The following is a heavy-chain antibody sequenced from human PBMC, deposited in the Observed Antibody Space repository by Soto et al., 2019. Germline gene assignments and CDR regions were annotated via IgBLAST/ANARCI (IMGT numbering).Heavy chain of an antibody. V-gene: IGHV4-31*03. D-gene: IGHD6-13*01. CDR2: IYYSGSS. CDR3: ARGQAAARV. CDR1: GGSISSGGYY. J-gene: IGHJ4*02. Sequence: QVQLQESGPGLVKPSQTLSLTCTVSGGSISSGGYYWSWFGRHPGKGLEWIGSIYYSGSSYYNPSLKSRVTISVDTSKNQFSLNLSSVTAADTAVYFCARGQAAARVWGQGTLVTVSS.